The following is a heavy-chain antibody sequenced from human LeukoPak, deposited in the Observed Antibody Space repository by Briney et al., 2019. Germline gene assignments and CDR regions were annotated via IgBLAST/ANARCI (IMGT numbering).Heavy chain of an antibody. Sequence: PSETLSLTCTVSGGSISSSSYYWGWIRQPPGKGLEWIASIYYSGSTYYNPSLKSRVTISVDTSKNHFSLKLSSVTAADTAVYYCARPGIVGSKVDYWGQGTLVTVSS. D-gene: IGHD1-26*01. CDR3: ARPGIVGSKVDY. CDR1: GGSISSSSYY. J-gene: IGHJ4*02. CDR2: IYYSGST. V-gene: IGHV4-39*01.